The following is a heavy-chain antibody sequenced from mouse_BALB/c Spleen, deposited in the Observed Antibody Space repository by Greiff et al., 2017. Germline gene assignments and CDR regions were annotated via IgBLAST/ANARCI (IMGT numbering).Heavy chain of an antibody. CDR2: INSNGGST. CDR1: GFTFSSYG. J-gene: IGHJ3*01. CDR3: ARDEGFMITTRGFAY. D-gene: IGHD2-4*01. Sequence: EVHLVESGGGLVQPGGSLKLSCAASGFTFSSYGMSWVRQTPDKRLELVATINSNGGSTYYPDSVKGRFTISRDNAKNTLYLQMSSLKSEDTAMYYCARDEGFMITTRGFAYWGQGTLVTVSA. V-gene: IGHV5-6-3*01.